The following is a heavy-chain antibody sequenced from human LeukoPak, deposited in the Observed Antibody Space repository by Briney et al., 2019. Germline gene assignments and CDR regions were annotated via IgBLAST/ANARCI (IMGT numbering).Heavy chain of an antibody. V-gene: IGHV4-34*01. CDR1: GGSISSYY. Sequence: PSETLSLTCTVSGGSISSYYWSWIRQPPGKGLEWIGEINHSGSTNYNPSLKSRVTISVDTSKNQFSLKLSSVTAADTAVYYCARFQTSPTLLDYWGQGTLVTVSS. D-gene: IGHD3-16*01. J-gene: IGHJ4*02. CDR2: INHSGST. CDR3: ARFQTSPTLLDY.